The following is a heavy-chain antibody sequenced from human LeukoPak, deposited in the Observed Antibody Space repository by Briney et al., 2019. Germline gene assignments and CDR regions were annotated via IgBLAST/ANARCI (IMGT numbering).Heavy chain of an antibody. CDR1: GYTFTNYY. Sequence: ASVKVSCKASGYTFTNYYLHWVRQAPGQGLEWMGIITPSGGSTGYAQRFQGRVTTTRDTSTSTVYMELSSLRSEDTAVYYCARSFLAAAPRWFDPWGQGTLVTVSS. CDR3: ARSFLAAAPRWFDP. V-gene: IGHV1-46*01. J-gene: IGHJ5*02. CDR2: ITPSGGST. D-gene: IGHD6-13*01.